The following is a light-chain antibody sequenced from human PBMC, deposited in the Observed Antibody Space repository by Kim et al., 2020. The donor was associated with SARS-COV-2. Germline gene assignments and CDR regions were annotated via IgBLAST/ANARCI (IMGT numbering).Light chain of an antibody. V-gene: IGLV2-8*01. CDR3: SSYAGNSNVV. CDR2: EGN. CDR1: SSDVGAYNY. Sequence: GQSVTISCTGTSSDVGAYNYVSGYQQYPGKAPKLMISEGNKRPSGVPDRFSGSKSGNTASLTVSGLQAEDEAEYYCSSYAGNSNVVFGGGTQLTVL. J-gene: IGLJ3*02.